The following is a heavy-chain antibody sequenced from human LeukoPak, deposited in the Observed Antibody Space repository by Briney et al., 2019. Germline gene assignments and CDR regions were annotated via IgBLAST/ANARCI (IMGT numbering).Heavy chain of an antibody. J-gene: IGHJ5*02. CDR1: GYTFTDYY. CDR3: ARGTGYSSSWDNWFDP. D-gene: IGHD6-13*01. Sequence: GASVKVSCKASGYTFTDYYMHWVQQAPGKGLEWMGRVDPEDGETIYAEKFQDRVTITADTSTSTAYMELRSLRSDDTAVYYCARGTGYSSSWDNWFDPWGQGTLVTVSS. CDR2: VDPEDGET. V-gene: IGHV1-69-2*01.